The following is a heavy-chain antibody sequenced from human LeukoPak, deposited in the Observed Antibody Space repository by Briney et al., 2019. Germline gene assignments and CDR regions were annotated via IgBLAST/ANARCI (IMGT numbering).Heavy chain of an antibody. CDR3: AKGGEHSYGYDNWFDP. CDR2: TYNSGST. D-gene: IGHD5-18*01. V-gene: IGHV4-59*12. J-gene: IGHJ5*02. CDR1: GGSISSYY. Sequence: SETLSLTCTVSGGSISSYYWSWIRQPPGKGLEWIGNTYNSGSTNYNPSLKSRVTISVDRSKNQFSLKLSSVTAADTAVYYCAKGGEHSYGYDNWFDPWGQGILVTVSS.